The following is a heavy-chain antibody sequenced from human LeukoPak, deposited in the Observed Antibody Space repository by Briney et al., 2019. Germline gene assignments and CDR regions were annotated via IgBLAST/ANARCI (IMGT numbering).Heavy chain of an antibody. J-gene: IGHJ3*02. CDR2: INPSGGST. CDR1: GYTFTSYY. V-gene: IGHV1-46*01. Sequence: GASVTVSFKASGYTFTSYYMHWVRQAPGQGLEWMGIINPSGGSTSYAQKFQGRVTMTRDTSTSTVYMELSSLRSEDTAVYYCARVGVRGVTVDAFDIWGQGTMVTVSS. D-gene: IGHD3-10*02. CDR3: ARVGVRGVTVDAFDI.